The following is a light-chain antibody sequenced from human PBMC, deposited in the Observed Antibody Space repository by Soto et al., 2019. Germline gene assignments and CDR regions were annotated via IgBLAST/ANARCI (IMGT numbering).Light chain of an antibody. CDR2: DAS. J-gene: IGKJ5*01. Sequence: EIVLTQSPATLSLSPGERATLSCRASQSVSSYLAWYQQKPGQAPRLLIYDASNRATGIPARFSGSGYGTDFTLTISSLEPEDFAVYFCQQRSYWPPVTCGQGTRLEIK. V-gene: IGKV3-11*01. CDR1: QSVSSY. CDR3: QQRSYWPPVT.